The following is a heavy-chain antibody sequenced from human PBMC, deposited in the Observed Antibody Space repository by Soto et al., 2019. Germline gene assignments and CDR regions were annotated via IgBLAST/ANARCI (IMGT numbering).Heavy chain of an antibody. Sequence: QVHLLESGPGLVKPSQTLSLTCTVSGASISSGVFYWSWIRQTPGKGLEWIGNIYYRGMTNYNPSLKSRPTISQDASRNLFSLNLTSVTAADTAVYFCARAQARNGYGQSFDIWGQGSLVTVSS. CDR2: IYYRGMT. J-gene: IGHJ3*02. V-gene: IGHV4-30-4*01. D-gene: IGHD5-18*01. CDR1: GASISSGVFY. CDR3: ARAQARNGYGQSFDI.